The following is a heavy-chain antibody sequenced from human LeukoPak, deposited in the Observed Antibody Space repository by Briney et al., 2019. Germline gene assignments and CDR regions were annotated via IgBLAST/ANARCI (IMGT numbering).Heavy chain of an antibody. D-gene: IGHD2-2*01. Sequence: MPGGSLRLSCAASGFTFSNAWMSWVRQAPRKGLEWVGRIKSKTDGGTTDYAAPVKGRFTISRDDSKNTLYLQMNSLKTEDTAVYYCTIGCSSTSCYGVWGQGTTVTVSS. CDR1: GFTFSNAW. CDR3: TIGCSSTSCYGV. V-gene: IGHV3-15*01. CDR2: IKSKTDGGTT. J-gene: IGHJ6*02.